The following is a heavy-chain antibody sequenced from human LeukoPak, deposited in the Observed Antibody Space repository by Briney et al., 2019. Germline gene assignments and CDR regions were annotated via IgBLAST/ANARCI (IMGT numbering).Heavy chain of an antibody. Sequence: SETLSLTCTVSGGSISSSSYYWGWIRQPPGKGLEWIGYIYHSGSTYYNPSLKSRVTISVDRSKNQFSLKLSSVTAADTAVYYCARALQAVATTHFDYWGQGTLVTVSS. D-gene: IGHD5-24*01. V-gene: IGHV4-39*07. CDR2: IYHSGST. CDR3: ARALQAVATTHFDY. J-gene: IGHJ4*02. CDR1: GGSISSSSYY.